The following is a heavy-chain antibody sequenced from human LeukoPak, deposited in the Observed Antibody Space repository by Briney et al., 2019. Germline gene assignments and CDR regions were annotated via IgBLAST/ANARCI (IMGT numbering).Heavy chain of an antibody. CDR3: ARFRRDSSSSLYYYYYVDV. CDR1: GGSFSGYY. D-gene: IGHD6-6*01. Sequence: SETLSLTCAVYGGSFSGYYWSWIRQPPGKGLEWIGEINHSGSTNYNPSLKSRVTISVDTSKNQFSLMLSSVTAADTAVYYCARFRRDSSSSLYYYYYVDVWGKGTTVTVSS. V-gene: IGHV4-34*01. CDR2: INHSGST. J-gene: IGHJ6*03.